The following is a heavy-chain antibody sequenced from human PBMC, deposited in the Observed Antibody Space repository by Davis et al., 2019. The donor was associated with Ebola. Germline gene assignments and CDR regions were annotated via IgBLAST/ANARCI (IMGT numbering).Heavy chain of an antibody. Sequence: GGSLRLSCAASGFIFSSYVMSWVRQAPGKGLEWVSTLGTSADTYYADSVKGRFTISRDNSKNTLYLQMNGLRVEDTAVYYCAREGKIFGLDYWGQGALVSVSS. V-gene: IGHV3-23*01. CDR3: AREGKIFGLDY. J-gene: IGHJ4*02. CDR2: LGTSADT. D-gene: IGHD3-3*01. CDR1: GFIFSSYV.